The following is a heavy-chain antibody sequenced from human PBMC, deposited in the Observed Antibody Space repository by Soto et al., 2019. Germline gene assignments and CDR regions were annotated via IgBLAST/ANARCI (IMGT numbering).Heavy chain of an antibody. CDR2: INPGYPAGRST. J-gene: IGHJ6*02. D-gene: IGHD1-26*01. CDR1: GYSLTTFF. Sequence: GGSLKVACKGSGYSLTTFFMHGVGQAGRRGREWMGVINPGYPAGRSTTYAQKFQGRVTMTTDTSTSTVYMELSRLRSDDTAVYYCAREAIVAGATTGMGVWAQGTTVTVSS. CDR3: AREAIVAGATTGMGV. V-gene: IGHV1-46*01.